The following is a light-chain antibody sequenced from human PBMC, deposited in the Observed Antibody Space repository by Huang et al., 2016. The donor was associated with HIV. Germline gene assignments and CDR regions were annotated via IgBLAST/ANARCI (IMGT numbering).Light chain of an antibody. V-gene: IGKV3-15*01. J-gene: IGKJ4*01. Sequence: EVVMTQSPNTLSVSPGERATLSCRASQSIGSNLAWYQQKPGQAPRLLIYRASARAAGVPARFSGSWSGTEFTLTISSLQSEDFAIYYCQQYNNWPPLTFGGGTKVEI. CDR3: QQYNNWPPLT. CDR2: RAS. CDR1: QSIGSN.